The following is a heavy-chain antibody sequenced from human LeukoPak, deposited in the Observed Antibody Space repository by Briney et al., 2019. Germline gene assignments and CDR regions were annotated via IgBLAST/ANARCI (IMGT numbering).Heavy chain of an antibody. CDR1: GFTFSTYG. Sequence: GGSLRLSCAASGFTFSTYGIHWARQAPGKGLEWVSAISGSGGSTYYADSVKGRFTISRDNSKNTLYLQMNSLRAEDTAVYYCAKDPRSLIYYGSGSYYHHWGQGTLVTVSS. CDR3: AKDPRSLIYYGSGSYYHH. CDR2: ISGSGGST. D-gene: IGHD3-10*01. V-gene: IGHV3-23*01. J-gene: IGHJ5*02.